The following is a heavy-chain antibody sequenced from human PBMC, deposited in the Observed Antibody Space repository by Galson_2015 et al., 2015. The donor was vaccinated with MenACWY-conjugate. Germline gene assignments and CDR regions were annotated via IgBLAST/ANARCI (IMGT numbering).Heavy chain of an antibody. J-gene: IGHJ4*02. CDR2: ISAYNGNT. CDR3: ARSLRITMVRGVPTLDY. D-gene: IGHD3-10*01. CDR1: GYTFTSYG. Sequence: SVKVSCKASGYTFTSYGISWVRQAPGQGLEWMGWISAYNGNTNYAQKLQGRVTMTTDTSTSTAYMELRSLRSDDTAVYYCARSLRITMVRGVPTLDYWGQGTLVTVSS. V-gene: IGHV1-18*01.